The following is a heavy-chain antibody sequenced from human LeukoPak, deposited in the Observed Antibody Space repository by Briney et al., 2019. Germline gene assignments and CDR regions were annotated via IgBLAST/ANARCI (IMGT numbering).Heavy chain of an antibody. V-gene: IGHV3-74*01. CDR3: ARKESAYYYYAMDV. J-gene: IGHJ6*02. CDR2: ISTDGYTT. CDR1: GLAFSAYK. Sequence: GGSLRLSCAASGLAFSAYKMHWVRQAPRKGLVWVSRISTDGYTTDYADFVQGRFTASRDNTKNTWSLEMNSLRAEDTAVYYCARKESAYYYYAMDVWGQGTTVTVSS. D-gene: IGHD5-24*01.